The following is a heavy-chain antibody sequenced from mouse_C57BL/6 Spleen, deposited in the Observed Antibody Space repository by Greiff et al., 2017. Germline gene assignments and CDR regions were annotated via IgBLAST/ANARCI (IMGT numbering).Heavy chain of an antibody. CDR3: ARSGDGPFAY. CDR2: IYPGNGDT. D-gene: IGHD1-2*01. Sequence: LQQSGAELVRPGASVKMSCKASGYTFTSYNMNWVKQTPRQGLEWIGAIYPGNGDTSYNQKFKGKATLTVDKSSSTAYMQLSSLTSEDSAVXFCARSGDGPFAYWGQGTLVTVSA. J-gene: IGHJ3*01. V-gene: IGHV1-12*01. CDR1: GYTFTSYN.